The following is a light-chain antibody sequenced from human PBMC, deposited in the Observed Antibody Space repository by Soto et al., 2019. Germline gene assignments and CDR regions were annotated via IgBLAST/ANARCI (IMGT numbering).Light chain of an antibody. CDR1: QSVSSSY. CDR2: GAS. Sequence: EIVLTHSPGTLSLSPGERATLSRSASQSVSSSYLAWYQQKPGQAPRLLIYGASSRATGIPDRFSGSGSGTDFTLTISRLEPEDFAVYYCQQYGSYPLTFGGGTKVDI. CDR3: QQYGSYPLT. V-gene: IGKV3-20*01. J-gene: IGKJ4*01.